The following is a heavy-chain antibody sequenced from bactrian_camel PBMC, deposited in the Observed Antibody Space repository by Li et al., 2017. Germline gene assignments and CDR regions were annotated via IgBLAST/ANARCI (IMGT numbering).Heavy chain of an antibody. CDR2: INSGGGYT. D-gene: IGHD1*01. J-gene: IGHJ4*01. V-gene: IGHV3S40*01. CDR3: VADPYLCPSVLRWKAYKYTY. CDR1: GYPSSRHC. Sequence: VQLVESGGGSVQAGGSLRLSCAHSGYPSSRHCMGWIRQAPGKGLEWVSGINSGGGYTYYGDSVNGRFTISLDNAKPTAYLEMDSLEPEDTAMYYCVADPYLCPSVLRWKAYKYTYWGQGTQVTVS.